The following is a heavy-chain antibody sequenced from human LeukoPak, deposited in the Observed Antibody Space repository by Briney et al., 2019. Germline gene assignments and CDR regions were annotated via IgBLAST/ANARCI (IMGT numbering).Heavy chain of an antibody. J-gene: IGHJ5*02. Sequence: SETLSLTCTVSGDSISIETYHWAWIRQPPGKGLQWIGSIFYAGSTYYNPSLRSRVSISVDTSKDQFSLKLFPVTAADTAVYYCARSGWPMGGFDPWGQGILVTVSS. V-gene: IGHV4-39*01. CDR1: GDSISIETYH. CDR3: ARSGWPMGGFDP. CDR2: IFYAGST. D-gene: IGHD3-10*01.